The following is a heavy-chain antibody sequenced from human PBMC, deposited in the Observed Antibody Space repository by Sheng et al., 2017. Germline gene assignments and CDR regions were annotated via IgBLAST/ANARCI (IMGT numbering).Heavy chain of an antibody. CDR1: GGSFGVFG. Sequence: QVQLVQSGAEVKKPGSSVKVSCKASGGSFGVFGISWVRQAPGQGPEWMGGIIPMLGTVDYAQEFQGRVTITADKSTTTAYMELSSLRSEDTAFYYCAREGYRYGHAFDIWAKGQWSRLF. CDR2: IIPMLGTV. J-gene: IGHJ3*02. CDR3: AREGYRYGHAFDI. D-gene: IGHD5-18*01. V-gene: IGHV1-69*14.